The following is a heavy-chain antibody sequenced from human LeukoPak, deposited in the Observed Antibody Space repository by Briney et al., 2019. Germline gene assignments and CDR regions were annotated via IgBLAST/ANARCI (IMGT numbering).Heavy chain of an antibody. J-gene: IGHJ6*02. D-gene: IGHD3-10*01. CDR1: GGSISSYY. CDR2: IYTSGST. Sequence: SETLSLTCTVSGGSISSYYWSWIRQPAGMGLEWIGRIYTSGSTNYNPSLKSRVTMSVDTSKNQFSLKLSSVTAADTAVYYCAREATYYYVSGERYYGMDVWGQGTTVTVSS. V-gene: IGHV4-4*07. CDR3: AREATYYYVSGERYYGMDV.